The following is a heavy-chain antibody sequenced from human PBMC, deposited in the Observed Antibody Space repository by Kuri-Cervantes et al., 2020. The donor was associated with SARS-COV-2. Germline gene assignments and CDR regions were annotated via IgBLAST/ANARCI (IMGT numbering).Heavy chain of an antibody. CDR2: IYPGDSKT. V-gene: IGHV5-51*01. Sequence: GESLKISCKASGYSLSNYYIAWVRQVPGKGLEWMGIIYPGDSKTKYNPSFQGQVTISADKSITTAFLQWTSLKAPDTAIYYCAREEGANSFDSWGQGTLVTVSS. J-gene: IGHJ4*02. CDR1: GYSLSNYY. D-gene: IGHD1-26*01. CDR3: AREEGANSFDS.